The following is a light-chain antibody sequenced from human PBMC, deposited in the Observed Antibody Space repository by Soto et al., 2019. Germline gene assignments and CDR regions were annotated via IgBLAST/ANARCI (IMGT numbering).Light chain of an antibody. CDR1: QSLVYSDGDTY. Sequence: VMMAQSPLSLPVTLGQPASISCSSRQSLVYSDGDTYLSWFQQRPGQSPRRLLSQVSNRDSGVPDRFSGSGSGTEFTLTISSLQSEDFAVYYCQQYNNWPRSFGGGTKVDIK. V-gene: IGKV2-30*01. CDR2: QVS. CDR3: QQYNNWPRS. J-gene: IGKJ4*01.